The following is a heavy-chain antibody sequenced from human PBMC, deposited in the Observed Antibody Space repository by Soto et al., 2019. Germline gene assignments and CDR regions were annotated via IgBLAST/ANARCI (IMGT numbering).Heavy chain of an antibody. CDR3: ARGRLYYDFWSGPTWFDP. V-gene: IGHV4-34*01. CDR2: INHSGST. CDR1: DGSCSGYY. J-gene: IGHJ5*02. Sequence: PSETLCLTCAVYDGSCSGYYWSWIRQPPGKGLEWIGEINHSGSTNYNPSLKSRVTISVDTSKNQFSLKLSSVTAADTAVYYCARGRLYYDFWSGPTWFDPWGQGTLVTVSS. D-gene: IGHD3-3*01.